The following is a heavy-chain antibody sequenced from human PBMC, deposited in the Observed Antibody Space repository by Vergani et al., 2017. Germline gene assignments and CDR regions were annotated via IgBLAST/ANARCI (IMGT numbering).Heavy chain of an antibody. D-gene: IGHD4-11*01. CDR1: GGSFTSYH. CDR3: ARVNTETNGHLYYYYYMDG. V-gene: IGHV4-34*01. CDR2: IDHTGRP. J-gene: IGHJ6*03. Sequence: QVQLQQWGGGLLKPSETLSLTCVVNGGSFTSYHWTWIRQSPGEGLEWVGDIDHTGRPDYNPSLKSRLTMSGDKSRNQFSLTLNSVTATDTAIYFCARVNTETNGHLYYYYYMDGWGQGTAVTVS.